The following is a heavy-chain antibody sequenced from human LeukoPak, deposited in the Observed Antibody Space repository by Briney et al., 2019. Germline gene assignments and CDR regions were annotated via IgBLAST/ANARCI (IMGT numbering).Heavy chain of an antibody. V-gene: IGHV4-61*01. J-gene: IGHJ5*02. CDR1: GGSFSSGSYY. CDR3: ARGPTSITIIQSWFDP. CDR2: IYYSGST. Sequence: SETLSLTCTVSGGSFSSGSYYWSWSRQPPGKGLEWIGYIYYSGSTNYNPSLKSRVTISVDTSKNQFSLRLSSVTAADTAVYYCARGPTSITIIQSWFDPWGQGTLVTVSS. D-gene: IGHD3-3*01.